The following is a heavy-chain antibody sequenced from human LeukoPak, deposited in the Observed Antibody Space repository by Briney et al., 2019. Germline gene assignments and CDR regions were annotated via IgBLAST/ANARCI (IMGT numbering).Heavy chain of an antibody. J-gene: IGHJ4*02. CDR1: GYTFTSYD. D-gene: IGHD6-13*01. V-gene: IGHV1-8*01. CDR3: ARRTRAAAGSDFDY. Sequence: GASVKVSCKASGYTFTSYDINWVRQATGQGLEWMGWMNPNSGNTGYAQKFQGRVTMTRNTSISTAYMELSSLRSEDTAVYYCARRTRAAAGSDFDYWGQGTLVTVSS. CDR2: MNPNSGNT.